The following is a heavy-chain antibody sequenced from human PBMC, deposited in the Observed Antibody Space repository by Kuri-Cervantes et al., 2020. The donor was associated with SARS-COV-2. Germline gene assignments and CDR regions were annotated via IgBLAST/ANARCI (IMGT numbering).Heavy chain of an antibody. CDR3: ARHPSSGWSYYFDY. V-gene: IGHV4-59*08. J-gene: IGHJ4*02. CDR2: IYHSGST. D-gene: IGHD6-19*01. CDR1: GGSISSYY. Sequence: SETLSLTCTVSGGSISSYYWSWIRQPPGKGLEWIGSIYHSGSTYYNPSLKSRVTISVDTSKNQFSLKLSSVTAADTAVYYCARHPSSGWSYYFDYWGQGTLVTVSS.